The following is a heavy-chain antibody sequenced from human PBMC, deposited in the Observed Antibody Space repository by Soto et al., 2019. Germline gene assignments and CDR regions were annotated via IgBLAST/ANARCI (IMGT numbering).Heavy chain of an antibody. CDR2: TYYRSKWYN. CDR3: ARGSIAASGWFDP. CDR1: VDSVSRTSDA. D-gene: IGHD6-6*01. J-gene: IGHJ5*02. V-gene: IGHV6-1*01. Sequence: QTLSLTCSISVDSVSRTSDAWNWIRQSPSRGLEWLGRTYYRSKWYNDYAVSVKSRITINPDTSKNQFSLQLNSVTPEDKAVYYCARGSIAASGWFDPWGQRTLVTVSS.